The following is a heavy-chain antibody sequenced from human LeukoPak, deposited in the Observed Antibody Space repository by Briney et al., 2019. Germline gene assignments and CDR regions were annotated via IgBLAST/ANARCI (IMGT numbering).Heavy chain of an antibody. Sequence: GGSLRLSCAASGFTFSSYWMSWVRQAPGKGLEWVSYISSSGSTRYYADSVKGRFTISRDNAKNSLYLQMNSLRAEDTAIYYCARVGSIAAAGTTDYWGQGTLVTVSS. CDR3: ARVGSIAAAGTTDY. D-gene: IGHD6-13*01. CDR2: ISSSGSTR. V-gene: IGHV3-48*04. CDR1: GFTFSSYW. J-gene: IGHJ4*02.